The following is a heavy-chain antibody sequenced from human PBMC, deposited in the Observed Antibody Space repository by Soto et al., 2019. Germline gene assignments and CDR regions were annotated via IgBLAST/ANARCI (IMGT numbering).Heavy chain of an antibody. V-gene: IGHV1-18*01. Sequence: ASVKVSCKTSGYTFTSYGISCVRQAPGQGLEWMGWISAYNGNTNDPQKLQGRVTMTPHTSTSTAYLELTSLRPHDTAVHYCVIHYPSNNDFSTGYLLGPWGQGTLVTVSS. CDR2: ISAYNGNT. D-gene: IGHD3-3*01. CDR1: GYTFTSYG. CDR3: VIHYPSNNDFSTGYLLGP. J-gene: IGHJ5*02.